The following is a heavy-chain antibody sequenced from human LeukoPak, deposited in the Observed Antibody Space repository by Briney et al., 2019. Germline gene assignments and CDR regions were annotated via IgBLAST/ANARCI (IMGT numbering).Heavy chain of an antibody. D-gene: IGHD1-26*01. CDR2: INRNGGST. V-gene: IGHV3-20*04. Sequence: PGGSLRLSCAASGFSFDDYGMSWVRQGPGKGLEWVSGINRNGGSTGYVDSVKRRFTISRDNAKKSLYLQMNSVRAEDTALYYCARVLSSGTYLSIFDYWGQGTLVTVSS. CDR1: GFSFDDYG. CDR3: ARVLSSGTYLSIFDY. J-gene: IGHJ4*02.